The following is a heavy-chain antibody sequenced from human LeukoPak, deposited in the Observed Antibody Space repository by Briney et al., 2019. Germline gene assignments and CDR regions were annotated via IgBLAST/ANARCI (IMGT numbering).Heavy chain of an antibody. V-gene: IGHV4-59*08. CDR2: IYGSGST. Sequence: SETLSLTCTVSGDSLSSHFWSWIRQPPGKGLEWIGYIYGSGSTNYDPSLKSRVTISEDTFKNHFSLKLTSVTAADTAVYYCARNVGWYSHDSWGQGTLVTVSS. D-gene: IGHD6-19*01. J-gene: IGHJ4*02. CDR3: ARNVGWYSHDS. CDR1: GDSLSSHF.